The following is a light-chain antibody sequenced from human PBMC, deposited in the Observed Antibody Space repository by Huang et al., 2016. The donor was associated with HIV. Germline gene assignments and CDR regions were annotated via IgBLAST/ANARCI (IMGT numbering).Light chain of an antibody. V-gene: IGKV3-20*01. J-gene: IGKJ2*01. CDR2: GTS. CDR1: QSVSSSY. Sequence: EIVLTQSPGPLSLSPGDSATLSCRASQSVSSSYLAWYRQRPGQAPRLVIYGTSNRATGIPDRFSGSGSGTDFTLTISRLEPEDFAVYYCQQYGSSYTFGQGTKLEIK. CDR3: QQYGSSYT.